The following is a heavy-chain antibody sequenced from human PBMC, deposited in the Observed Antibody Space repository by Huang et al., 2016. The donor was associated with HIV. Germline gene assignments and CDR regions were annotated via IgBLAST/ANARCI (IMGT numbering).Heavy chain of an antibody. Sequence: PGGSLRLSCTASGFTFGSFGMHWVRQAPGKGLEWVAFIRDDGNNYYYADSVRGRFTISRDNSKDTLYLQMNRLRPDDSAVYYCAKDLTYTFGRHFDYWGRGTLVTVSS. CDR3: AKDLTYTFGRHFDY. V-gene: IGHV3-30*02. CDR2: IRDDGNNY. J-gene: IGHJ4*02. D-gene: IGHD3-3*01. CDR1: GFTFGSFG.